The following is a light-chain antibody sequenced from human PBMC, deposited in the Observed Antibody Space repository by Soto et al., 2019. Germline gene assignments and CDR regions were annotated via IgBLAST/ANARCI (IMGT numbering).Light chain of an antibody. J-gene: IGKJ2*01. V-gene: IGKV1-5*03. CDR1: QSIGSW. Sequence: DIQMTQSPSTLSASVGDRVTITCRASQSIGSWLAWYQQKPGKAPKLLIYKASNLESGVPSRFSGSGSGTEFTLTISSLQPDDFATYYFQQYNSYSTFGQGTKLEIK. CDR3: QQYNSYST. CDR2: KAS.